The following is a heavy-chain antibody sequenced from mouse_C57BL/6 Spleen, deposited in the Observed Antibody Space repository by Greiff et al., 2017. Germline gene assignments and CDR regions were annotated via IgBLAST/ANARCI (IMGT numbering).Heavy chain of an antibody. CDR2: IYPGDGDT. D-gene: IGHD1-1*01. CDR3: SRGGGSSPDFDY. Sequence: QVQLQQSGAELVKPGASVKISCKASGYAFSSYWMNWVKQRPGKGLEWIGQIYPGDGDTNYNGKFKGKATLTADKSSSTAYMQLSSLTSEDSAVYFCSRGGGSSPDFDYWGQGTTLTVSS. CDR1: GYAFSSYW. V-gene: IGHV1-80*01. J-gene: IGHJ2*01.